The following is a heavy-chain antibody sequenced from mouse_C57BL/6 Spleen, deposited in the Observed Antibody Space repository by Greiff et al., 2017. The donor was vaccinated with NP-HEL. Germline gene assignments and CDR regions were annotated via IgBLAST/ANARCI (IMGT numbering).Heavy chain of an antibody. Sequence: ESGPGLVKPSQSLSLTCSVTGYSITSGYYWNWIRQFPGNKLEWMGYISYDGSNNYNPSLKNRISITRDTSKNQFFLKLNSVTTEDTATYYCARDPYANYFDYWGQGTTLTVSS. CDR3: ARDPYANYFDY. V-gene: IGHV3-6*01. D-gene: IGHD6-5*01. J-gene: IGHJ2*01. CDR1: GYSITSGYY. CDR2: ISYDGSN.